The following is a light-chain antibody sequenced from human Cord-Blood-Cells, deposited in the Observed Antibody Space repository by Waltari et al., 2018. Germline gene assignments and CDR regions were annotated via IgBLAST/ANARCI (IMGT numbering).Light chain of an antibody. V-gene: IGLV2-23*01. CDR3: CSYAGSSTYVV. J-gene: IGLJ2*01. Sequence: QSALTQPASVSGSPGQSITISCTGTSRDVGCYNLLPRYQQHPGKPPKLMIYEGSKRPSGVSNRFSGSKSGNTASLTISGLQAEDEADYYCCSYAGSSTYVVFGGGTKLTVL. CDR2: EGS. CDR1: SRDVGCYNL.